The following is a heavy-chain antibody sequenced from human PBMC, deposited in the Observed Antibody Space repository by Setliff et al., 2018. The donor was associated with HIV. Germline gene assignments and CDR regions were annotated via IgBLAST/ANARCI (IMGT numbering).Heavy chain of an antibody. CDR2: ISAYNGNT. Sequence: ASVKVSCKASGYTFTSYGISWVRQAPGQGLEWMGWISAYNGNTNYAQKLQGRVTMTIDTSTSTAYMELSSLKSEDTAVYYCARDPTGGAARFDYWGQGTLVTVSS. V-gene: IGHV1-18*01. D-gene: IGHD6-6*01. CDR1: GYTFTSYG. J-gene: IGHJ4*02. CDR3: ARDPTGGAARFDY.